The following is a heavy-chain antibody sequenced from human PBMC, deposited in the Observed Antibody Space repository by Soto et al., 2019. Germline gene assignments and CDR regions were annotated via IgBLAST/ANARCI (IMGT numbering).Heavy chain of an antibody. J-gene: IGHJ5*02. V-gene: IGHV1-2*02. Sequence: ASVKVSGKASGYTLTDFYLHWVRHAPGQGLEWMGWINPNSGDTKYAQKFQGRVTMTRDTSISTVYMEVTRLTSEDTALYYCARDDSQWYVWCDPGRWGSQVT. CDR1: GYTLTDFY. D-gene: IGHD2-8*01. CDR3: ARDDSQWYVWCDP. CDR2: INPNSGDT.